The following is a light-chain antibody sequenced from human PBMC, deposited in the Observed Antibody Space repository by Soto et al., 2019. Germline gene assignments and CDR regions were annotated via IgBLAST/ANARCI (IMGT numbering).Light chain of an antibody. CDR3: QQYNNWPV. CDR1: QSVHTF. J-gene: IGKJ1*01. V-gene: IGKV3-11*01. CDR2: GAS. Sequence: EIVLTQSPDTLSLSPWEGASLSCRASQSVHTFLAWYQQKPGQAPRLLIYGASTRATGVPARFSGSGSGTDFTLTISSLEPEDFAVYYCQQYNNWPVFGQGTKVDIK.